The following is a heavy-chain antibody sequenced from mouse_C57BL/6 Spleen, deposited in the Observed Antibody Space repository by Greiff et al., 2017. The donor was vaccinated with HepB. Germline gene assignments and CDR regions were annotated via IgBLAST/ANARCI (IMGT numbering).Heavy chain of an antibody. CDR3: ARSRPYGSSSYWYFDV. J-gene: IGHJ1*03. Sequence: VQLQQSGAELMKPGASVKLSCKATGYTFTGYWIEWVKQRPGHGLEWIGEILPGSGSTNYNEKFKGKATFTADTSSNTAYMQLTSLATEDSAIYYCARSRPYGSSSYWYFDVWGTGTTVTVSS. CDR1: GYTFTGYW. CDR2: ILPGSGST. V-gene: IGHV1-9*01. D-gene: IGHD1-1*01.